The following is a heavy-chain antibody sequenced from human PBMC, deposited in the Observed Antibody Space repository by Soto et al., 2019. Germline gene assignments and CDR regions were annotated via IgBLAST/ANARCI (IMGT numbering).Heavy chain of an antibody. CDR1: GYTFTSSG. V-gene: IGHV1-18*01. CDR2: ISAYNGNT. Sequence: QVQLVQSGAEVKKPGASVKVSCKASGYTFTSSGISWVRQATGQGLEWMGWISAYNGNTNYAKKLQGRVNMTTDTYTSKAYMELRSLRSDDTAVYYCAREDYGDVIAYWGQGTLVTVSS. CDR3: AREDYGDVIAY. D-gene: IGHD4-17*01. J-gene: IGHJ4*02.